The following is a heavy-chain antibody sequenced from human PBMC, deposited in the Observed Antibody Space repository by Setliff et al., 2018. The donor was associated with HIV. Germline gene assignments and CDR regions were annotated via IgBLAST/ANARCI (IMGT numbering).Heavy chain of an antibody. CDR3: ARDGRDRTTVTIYSLYGMDV. CDR1: GGSISGFY. D-gene: IGHD4-17*01. Sequence: SETLSLTCTVSGGSISGFYWNWIRQSAGKGLQWIGRIYDSGSTKYNPSLKSRVTMSLDTSKNQFSLNLDSVTAADTAVFYCARDGRDRTTVTIYSLYGMDVWGQGTTVTVSS. V-gene: IGHV4-4*07. J-gene: IGHJ6*02. CDR2: IYDSGST.